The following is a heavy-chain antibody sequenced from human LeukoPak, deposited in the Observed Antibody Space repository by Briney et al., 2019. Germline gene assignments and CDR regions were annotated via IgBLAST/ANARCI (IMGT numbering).Heavy chain of an antibody. V-gene: IGHV1-3*01. CDR3: ARPLWFGEFPFDY. Sequence: ASVKVSCKASGYTFTSYAMHWVRQAPGQRLEWMGWINAGNGNTKYSQKFQGRVTFTRDTSASTAYMELSSLRSEDTAVYYCARPLWFGEFPFDYWGQGTLVTVSS. J-gene: IGHJ4*02. CDR2: INAGNGNT. D-gene: IGHD3-10*01. CDR1: GYTFTSYA.